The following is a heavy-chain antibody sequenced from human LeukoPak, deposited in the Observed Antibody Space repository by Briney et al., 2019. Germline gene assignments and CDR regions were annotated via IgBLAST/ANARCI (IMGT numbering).Heavy chain of an antibody. CDR1: GGSFSDFY. D-gene: IGHD3-10*01. V-gene: IGHV4-34*01. CDR3: ARGRGYYGSGSYYRADWFHP. Sequence: PSEALSLTCAVYGGSFSDFYWSWIRQPPGKGVEWLGEINHRGSTNYNPSAKIPNTISVATSNNPSSPKLSPMTAADTDVYYCARGRGYYGSGSYYRADWFHPWGQGTLVTVSS. J-gene: IGHJ5*02. CDR2: INHRGST.